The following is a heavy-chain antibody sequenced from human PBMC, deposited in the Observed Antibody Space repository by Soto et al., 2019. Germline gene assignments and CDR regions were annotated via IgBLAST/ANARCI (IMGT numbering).Heavy chain of an antibody. Sequence: SETLSLTSAVYGGSGNGYYWNCIRQPPGKGLEWIVEINHTGGTHYNPSLKSRVTMSVDTSKNQFSLRLSSVTAADTAIYYCATRITVFGLLIPPFDPWGQGTQVTVSS. V-gene: IGHV4-34*01. D-gene: IGHD3-3*01. J-gene: IGHJ5*02. CDR2: INHTGGT. CDR1: GGSGNGYY. CDR3: ATRITVFGLLIPPFDP.